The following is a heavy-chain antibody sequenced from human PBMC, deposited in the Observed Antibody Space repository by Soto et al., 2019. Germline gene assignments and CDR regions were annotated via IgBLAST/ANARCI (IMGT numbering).Heavy chain of an antibody. CDR1: GGSISSSSYY. Sequence: PSETLSLTCTVSGGSISSSSYYWGWIRQPPGKGLEWIGSIYYSGSTYYNPSLKSRVTISVDTSKNQFSLKLSSVTAADTAVYYCARRGSSSSYPNFDYWGQGTLVTVSS. CDR2: IYYSGST. J-gene: IGHJ4*02. D-gene: IGHD6-6*01. CDR3: ARRGSSSSYPNFDY. V-gene: IGHV4-39*01.